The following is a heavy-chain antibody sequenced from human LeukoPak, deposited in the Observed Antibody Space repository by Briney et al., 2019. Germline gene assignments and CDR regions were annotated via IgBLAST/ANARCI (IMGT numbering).Heavy chain of an antibody. J-gene: IGHJ4*02. D-gene: IGHD1-1*01. V-gene: IGHV6-1*01. CDR1: GDSVSIDSAA. CDR3: GSGTGSIDY. CDR2: IYFRSRWYS. Sequence: SQTLSLTFVISGDSVSIDSAAWSWIRQSPSRGLEWLGRIYFRSRWYSDYAASVKGRITINPDTSKNQFSLQMNSVTPEDTAVYYCGSGTGSIDYWGQGTLVSVSS.